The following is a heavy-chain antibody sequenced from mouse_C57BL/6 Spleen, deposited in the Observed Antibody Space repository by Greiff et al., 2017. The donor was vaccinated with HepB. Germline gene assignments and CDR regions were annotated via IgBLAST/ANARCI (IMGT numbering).Heavy chain of an antibody. Sequence: VQLQQPGAELVRPGSSVKLSCKASGYTFTSYWMHWVKQRPIQGLEWIGNIDPSDSETHYNQKFKDKATLTVDKSSSTAYMQLSSLTSEDSAVYYCARGGSSGPWCAYWGQGTLVTVSA. CDR1: GYTFTSYW. CDR3: ARGGSSGPWCAY. D-gene: IGHD3-2*02. CDR2: IDPSDSET. V-gene: IGHV1-52*01. J-gene: IGHJ3*01.